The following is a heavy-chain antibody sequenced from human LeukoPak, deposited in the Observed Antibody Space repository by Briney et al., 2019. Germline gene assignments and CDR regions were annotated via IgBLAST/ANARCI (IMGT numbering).Heavy chain of an antibody. CDR1: GYTFTSYG. D-gene: IGHD3-16*01. V-gene: IGHV1-18*01. J-gene: IGHJ6*03. CDR3: ARVLGQRYALYNYYMDV. Sequence: ASVKVSCKASGYTFTSYGISWVRQAPGQGLEWMGWISAYNGNTNYAQKLQGRVTMTTDTSTSTAYMELRSLRSDDTAVYYCARVLGQRYALYNYYMDVWGKGTRSPSP. CDR2: ISAYNGNT.